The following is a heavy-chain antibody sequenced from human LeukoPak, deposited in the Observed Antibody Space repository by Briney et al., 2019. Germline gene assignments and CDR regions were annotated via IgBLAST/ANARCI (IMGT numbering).Heavy chain of an antibody. J-gene: IGHJ4*02. V-gene: IGHV4-34*01. CDR3: TRMTTGHDY. D-gene: IGHD4-17*01. CDR2: INHSGYT. CDR1: SVSFNNYY. Sequence: PSETLSLTCAVSSVSFNNYYWSWVRQTPGKGLEWIGEINHSGYTNDSPSLKSRVTLSIDTSRKQFSLNLRSVTVADTGIYYCTRMTTGHDYWGQGTLVTVSS.